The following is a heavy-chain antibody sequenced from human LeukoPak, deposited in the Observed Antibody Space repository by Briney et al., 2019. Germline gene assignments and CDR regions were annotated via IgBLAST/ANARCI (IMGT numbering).Heavy chain of an antibody. CDR3: ASSYYYDSSGYYIDAFDI. CDR1: GGSISSSSYY. V-gene: IGHV4-39*07. D-gene: IGHD3-22*01. J-gene: IGHJ3*02. Sequence: PSETLSLTCTVSGGSISSSSYYWGWIRQPPGKGLEWIGSIYYSGSTYYNPSLKSRVTISVDTSKNQFSLKLSSVTAADTAVYYCASSYYYDSSGYYIDAFDIWGQGTMVTVSS. CDR2: IYYSGST.